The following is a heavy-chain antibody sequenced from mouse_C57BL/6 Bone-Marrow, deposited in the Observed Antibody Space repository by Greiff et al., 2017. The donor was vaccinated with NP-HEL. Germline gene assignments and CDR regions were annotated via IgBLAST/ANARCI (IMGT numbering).Heavy chain of an antibody. CDR2: INPNNGGT. D-gene: IGHD1-1*01. V-gene: IGHV1-22*01. CDR3: ALNYYGSSFCV. CDR1: GYTFTDYN. J-gene: IGHJ1*03. Sequence: EVQLQQSGPELVKPGASVKMSCKASGYTFTDYNMHWVKQSHGKSLEWIGYINPNNGGTSYNQKFKGKATLTVNKSSSTAYMELRSLTSEDSAVYYCALNYYGSSFCVWGTGTTVTVSS.